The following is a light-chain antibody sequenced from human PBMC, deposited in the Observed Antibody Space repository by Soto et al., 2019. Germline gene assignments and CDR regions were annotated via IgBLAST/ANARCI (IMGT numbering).Light chain of an antibody. CDR1: SSDVGGYNY. V-gene: IGLV2-14*01. J-gene: IGLJ1*01. Sequence: QSALTQPASVSGSPGQSITISCTGTSSDVGGYNYVSWYQQHPGKAPKLMIYDVSNRPSGVSNRFSGSKSGNTASLTISGFQAEDEADYYCSSYTSSSTLAVFGTGTKLTVL. CDR2: DVS. CDR3: SSYTSSSTLAV.